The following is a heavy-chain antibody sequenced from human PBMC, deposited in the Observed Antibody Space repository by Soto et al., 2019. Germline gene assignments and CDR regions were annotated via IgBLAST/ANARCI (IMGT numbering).Heavy chain of an antibody. Sequence: GGSLRLSCEAPVFTFSRYWLSWIRQAPGKGLEWVANVKQDGSQSYLVDSVKGRFTISRDNAKNSLFLQMNSLRAEDTAVYYCVREDGIVGATSAFDYWGQGTLVTVSS. CDR2: VKQDGSQS. V-gene: IGHV3-7*01. J-gene: IGHJ4*02. CDR3: VREDGIVGATSAFDY. CDR1: VFTFSRYW. D-gene: IGHD1-26*01.